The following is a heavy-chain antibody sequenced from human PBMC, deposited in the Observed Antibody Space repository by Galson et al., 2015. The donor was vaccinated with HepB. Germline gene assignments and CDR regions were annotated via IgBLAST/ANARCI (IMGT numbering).Heavy chain of an antibody. CDR2: IYYDGSNK. CDR3: ARDGLYDILTGTFDE. J-gene: IGHJ4*02. CDR1: GFTFSSYA. V-gene: IGHV3-30*04. D-gene: IGHD3-9*01. Sequence: SLRLSCAASGFTFSSYAMHWVRQAPGKGLEWVAVIYYDGSNKYYADSVKGRFTISRDNSKNTLYLQMDSLRAEDTAVYYCARDGLYDILTGTFDEWGQGILVTVSS.